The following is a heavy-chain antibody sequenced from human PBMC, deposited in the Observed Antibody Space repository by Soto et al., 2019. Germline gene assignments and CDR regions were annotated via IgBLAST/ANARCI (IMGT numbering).Heavy chain of an antibody. Sequence: GGSLRLSCAASGFTFSSYGFHWVRHAPGKGLEWVAVIWYDGSKTYYVESVKGRFTISRDNSKNTLYLQMNSLRAEDTAVYCCARDLGSTNYYFDYWGLGTLVTVSS. V-gene: IGHV3-33*01. J-gene: IGHJ4*02. D-gene: IGHD5-12*01. CDR3: ARDLGSTNYYFDY. CDR2: IWYDGSKT. CDR1: GFTFSSYG.